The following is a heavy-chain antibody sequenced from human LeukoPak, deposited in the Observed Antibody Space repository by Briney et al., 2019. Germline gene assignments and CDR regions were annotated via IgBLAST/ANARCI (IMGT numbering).Heavy chain of an antibody. V-gene: IGHV4-34*01. J-gene: IGHJ4*02. D-gene: IGHD2-2*02. CDR3: ARGPFGYCSSTSCYTRRYFDY. CDR2: INHSGST. Sequence: PSETLSLTCAVYGGSFSGCYWSWIRQPPGKGLEWIGEINHSGSTNYNPSLKSRVTISVDTSKNQFSLKLSSVTAADTAVYYCARGPFGYCSSTSCYTRRYFDYWGQGTLVTVSS. CDR1: GGSFSGCY.